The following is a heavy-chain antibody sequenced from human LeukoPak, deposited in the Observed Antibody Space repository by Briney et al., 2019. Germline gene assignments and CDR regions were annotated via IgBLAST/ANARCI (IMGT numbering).Heavy chain of an antibody. D-gene: IGHD3-22*01. CDR3: ARGLRSGYYFFDY. CDR2: IGTAGDT. CDR1: GFTFDDYA. J-gene: IGHJ4*02. Sequence: PGGSLRLSCAASGFTFDDYAMHWVRQVTGKGLEWVPTIGTAGDTYYPGSVKGRFTISREDAKNSLYLQMNSLRAGDTAVYYCARGLRSGYYFFDYWGQGTLVTVSS. V-gene: IGHV3-13*01.